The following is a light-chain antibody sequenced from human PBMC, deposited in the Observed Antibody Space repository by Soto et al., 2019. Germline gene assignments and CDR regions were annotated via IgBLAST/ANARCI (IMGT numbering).Light chain of an antibody. J-gene: IGLJ2*01. CDR2: EVS. V-gene: IGLV2-14*01. CDR1: SSDIGGYDY. Sequence: QSVPTQPASVSGSPGQSVTISCTGTSSDIGGYDYVSWYRQHPGNAPKLIIYEVSNRPSGVSNRFSGSKSGNTASLTISGLQAEDEADFYCSSYTSSNTWGFGGGTKLTVL. CDR3: SSYTSSNTWG.